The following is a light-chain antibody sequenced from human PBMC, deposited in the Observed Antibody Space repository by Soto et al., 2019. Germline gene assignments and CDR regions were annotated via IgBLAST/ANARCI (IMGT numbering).Light chain of an antibody. Sequence: QSALTQPPSASGSPEQSVTISCTGTSSDIGVFDFVSWYQQHPGKAPKVIIYQVNKRPSGVPDRFSGSKSGNTASLTVSGLRPEDEADYFCSSFAGSNSPYVFGTGTKVTVL. V-gene: IGLV2-8*01. CDR3: SSFAGSNSPYV. CDR1: SSDIGVFDF. CDR2: QVN. J-gene: IGLJ1*01.